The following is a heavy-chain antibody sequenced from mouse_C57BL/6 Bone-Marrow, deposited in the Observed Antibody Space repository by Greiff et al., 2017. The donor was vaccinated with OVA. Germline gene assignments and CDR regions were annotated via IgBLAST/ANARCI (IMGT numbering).Heavy chain of an antibody. CDR2: IDPENGDT. Sequence: VQLQQSGAELVRPGASVKLSCTASGFNIKDDYMHWVKQRPEQGLEWIGWIDPENGDTEYASKFQGKATITADTSSNTAYLQLSSLTSEDTAVYYCARKRAYGSRDAMDYWGQGTSVTVSS. CDR1: GFNIKDDY. J-gene: IGHJ4*01. D-gene: IGHD1-1*01. CDR3: ARKRAYGSRDAMDY. V-gene: IGHV14-4*01.